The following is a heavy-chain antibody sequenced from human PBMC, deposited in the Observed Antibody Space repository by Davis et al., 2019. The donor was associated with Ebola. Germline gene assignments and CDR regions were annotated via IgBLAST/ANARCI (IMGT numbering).Heavy chain of an antibody. J-gene: IGHJ2*01. D-gene: IGHD4-17*01. Sequence: GGSLRLSCAASGFTFSSYWMSWVRQAPGKGLEWVANIKQDGSEKYYVDSVKGRFTISRDNAKNSLYLQMNSLRAEDTAVYYCARVGNGDYDDWYFDLWGRGTLVTVSS. CDR1: GFTFSSYW. V-gene: IGHV3-7*03. CDR3: ARVGNGDYDDWYFDL. CDR2: IKQDGSEK.